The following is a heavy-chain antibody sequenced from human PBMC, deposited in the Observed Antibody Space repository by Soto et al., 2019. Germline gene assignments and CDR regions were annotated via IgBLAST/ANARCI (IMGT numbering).Heavy chain of an antibody. J-gene: IGHJ4*02. Sequence: SVKVSCKASGGTFSSYAISWVRQAPGQGLEWMGWIIAIVGTANYAQKLQGRVTMSADKSTSTAYMEVSSLRSEDTAVYYCARVDSSAPGAYWGQGTRVTLSS. D-gene: IGHD3-22*01. CDR3: ARVDSSAPGAY. CDR1: GGTFSSYA. V-gene: IGHV1-69*06. CDR2: IIAIVGTA.